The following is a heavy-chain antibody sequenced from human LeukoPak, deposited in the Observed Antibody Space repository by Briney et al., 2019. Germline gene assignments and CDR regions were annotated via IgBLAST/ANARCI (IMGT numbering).Heavy chain of an antibody. Sequence: PGGSLRLSCAASGFTFSSYGMSWVRQAPGKGLEWVSAISGSGGSTYYADSVKGRFTISRDNSKNTLYLQMNSLRAEDTAVYYCAKAPRGVYSSGWFVRYWGQGTLVTVSS. J-gene: IGHJ4*02. CDR1: GFTFSSYG. D-gene: IGHD6-19*01. V-gene: IGHV3-23*01. CDR2: ISGSGGST. CDR3: AKAPRGVYSSGWFVRY.